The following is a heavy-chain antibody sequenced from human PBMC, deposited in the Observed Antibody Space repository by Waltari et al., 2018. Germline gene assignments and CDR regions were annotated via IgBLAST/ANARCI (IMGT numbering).Heavy chain of an antibody. V-gene: IGHV4-59*01. Sequence: QVQLQESGPGLVKPSETLSLTCTVPGGYNSSYYWSWIRQPPGKGLEWIGYIYYSGSTNYNPSLKSRVTISVDTSKNQFSLKLSSVTAADTAVYYCARSLRELRGRYYYMDVWGKGTTVTVSS. CDR2: IYYSGST. J-gene: IGHJ6*03. CDR3: ARSLRELRGRYYYMDV. D-gene: IGHD3-10*01. CDR1: GGYNSSYY.